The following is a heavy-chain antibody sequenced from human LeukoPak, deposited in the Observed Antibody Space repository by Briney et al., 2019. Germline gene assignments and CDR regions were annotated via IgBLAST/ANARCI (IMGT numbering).Heavy chain of an antibody. Sequence: PGGSLRLSCAASGFTVSNKYMTWVRQAPGKGLEWVSPIYSDGRTYYADSVKGRCTISRDNAKNSLYLQMNSLRAEDTAVYYCAREFPRSGSYYNSHYYYYYMDVWGKGTTVTISS. CDR2: IYSDGRT. CDR3: AREFPRSGSYYNSHYYYYYMDV. D-gene: IGHD3-10*01. V-gene: IGHV3-53*01. J-gene: IGHJ6*03. CDR1: GFTVSNKY.